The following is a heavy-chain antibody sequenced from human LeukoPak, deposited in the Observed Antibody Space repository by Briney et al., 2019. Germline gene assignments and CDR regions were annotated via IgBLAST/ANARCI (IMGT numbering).Heavy chain of an antibody. V-gene: IGHV1-2*02. Sequence: ASVKVSCKACGYTFISCYIHWVRQAPGQGLEWMGWINPHSGGTNYAQKFQGGVTMTRDTSITTAYMELSSLRSDDTAVYYCARDVGEYCSSTNCYASHYWGQGTLVTVSS. D-gene: IGHD2-2*01. CDR2: INPHSGGT. CDR3: ARDVGEYCSSTNCYASHY. CDR1: GYTFISCY. J-gene: IGHJ4*02.